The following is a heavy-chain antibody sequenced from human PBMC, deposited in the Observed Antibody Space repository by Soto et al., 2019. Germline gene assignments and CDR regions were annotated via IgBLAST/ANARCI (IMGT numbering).Heavy chain of an antibody. CDR2: IYWNDDK. J-gene: IGHJ4*02. D-gene: IGHD3-3*01. V-gene: IGHV2-5*01. CDR1: GFSLSTSGVG. Sequence: QITLKESGPTLVKPTQTLTLTCTFSGFSLSTSGVGVGWIRQPPGKALEWLALIYWNDDKRYSPSLKSRLTITKDTSKNQVVLTMTNMDPVDTATYYCAHTGGFWSGYFEYYFDYWGQGTLVTVSS. CDR3: AHTGGFWSGYFEYYFDY.